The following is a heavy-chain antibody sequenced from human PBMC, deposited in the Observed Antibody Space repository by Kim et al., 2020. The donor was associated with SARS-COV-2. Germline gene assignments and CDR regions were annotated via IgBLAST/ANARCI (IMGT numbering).Heavy chain of an antibody. CDR2: IYYTGST. CDR3: ARLYGGYCCGYNLDY. Sequence: SETLSLTCTVSGGSISDYYWSWIRQPPGKGLEWIGYIYYTGSTNYNPSLKSRVTISVDTSKNQFSLKLSSVTAADTAVYYCARLYGGYCCGYNLDYWGQGTLVTVSS. D-gene: IGHD5-18*01. CDR1: GGSISDYY. J-gene: IGHJ4*02. V-gene: IGHV4-59*13.